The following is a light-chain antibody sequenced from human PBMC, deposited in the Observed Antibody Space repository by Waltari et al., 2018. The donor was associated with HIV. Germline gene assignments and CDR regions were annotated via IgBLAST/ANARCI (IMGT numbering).Light chain of an antibody. CDR1: SFNIGAGFD. J-gene: IGLJ3*02. Sequence: QSVLTQPPSVSGAPGQGVTISCTRGSFNIGAGFDVPRYPQFPGTAPTLLIYGSTKRQSGVPDRFSGSKSGTAASLAIGGLQAEDEADYYCQSYDSGLSGWVFGGGTKLTVL. CDR2: GST. CDR3: QSYDSGLSGWV. V-gene: IGLV1-40*01.